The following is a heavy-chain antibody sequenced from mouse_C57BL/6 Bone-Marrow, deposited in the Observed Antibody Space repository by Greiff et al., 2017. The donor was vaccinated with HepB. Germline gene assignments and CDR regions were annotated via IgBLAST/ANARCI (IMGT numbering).Heavy chain of an antibody. V-gene: IGHV1-55*01. CDR2: IYPGSGST. CDR3: ARGPQYYGSKGY. D-gene: IGHD1-1*01. Sequence: VQLQQPGAELVKPGASVKMSCKASGYTFTSYWITWVKQRPGQGLEWIGDIYPGSGSTNYNEKFKSKATLTVDTSSSTAYMQLSSLTSEDSAVYYCARGPQYYGSKGYWGQGTTLTVSS. CDR1: GYTFTSYW. J-gene: IGHJ2*01.